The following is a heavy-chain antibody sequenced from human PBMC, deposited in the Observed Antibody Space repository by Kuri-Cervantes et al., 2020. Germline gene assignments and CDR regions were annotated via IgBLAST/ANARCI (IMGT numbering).Heavy chain of an antibody. CDR1: GGSTGTTTYY. Sequence: SELRSSTCTLSGGSTGTTTYYWGWIRRPPGKGLEWVGGIDYSGSTYYKPSLKSRVTISVDTSKNQFSLELSSVSAAHTTVYYSATFVRNFVQPDCLNTWGATFDIWGQGTMVTVSS. V-gene: IGHV4-39*01. J-gene: IGHJ3*02. D-gene: IGHD3-9*01. CDR3: ATFVRNFVQPDCLNTWGATFDI. CDR2: IDYSGST.